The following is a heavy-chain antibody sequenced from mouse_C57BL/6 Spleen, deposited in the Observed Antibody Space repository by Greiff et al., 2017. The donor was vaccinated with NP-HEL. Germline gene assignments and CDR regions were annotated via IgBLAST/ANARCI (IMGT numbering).Heavy chain of an antibody. V-gene: IGHV1-72*01. J-gene: IGHJ4*01. CDR1: GYTFTSYW. CDR2: IDPNSGGT. D-gene: IGHD4-1*02. CDR3: ARYDPTGTKAMDY. Sequence: QVQLKQPGAELVKPGASVKLSCKASGYTFTSYWMHWVKQRPGRGLEWIGRIDPNSGGTKYNEKFKSKATLTVDKPSSTAYMQLSSLTSEDAAVYYCARYDPTGTKAMDYWGQGTSVTVSS.